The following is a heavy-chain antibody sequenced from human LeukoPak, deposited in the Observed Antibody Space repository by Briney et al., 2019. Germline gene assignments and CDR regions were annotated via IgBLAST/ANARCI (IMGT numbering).Heavy chain of an antibody. CDR2: IYYSGST. V-gene: IGHV4-59*01. J-gene: IGHJ4*02. CDR3: AGRWLQGVTFDY. CDR1: GGSISSYY. Sequence: PSETLSLTCTVSGGSISSYYWSWIRQPPGKGLEWIGYIYYSGSTNYNPSLKSRVTISVDTSKNQFSLKLSSVTAADTAVYYCAGRWLQGVTFDYWGQGTLVTVSS. D-gene: IGHD5-24*01.